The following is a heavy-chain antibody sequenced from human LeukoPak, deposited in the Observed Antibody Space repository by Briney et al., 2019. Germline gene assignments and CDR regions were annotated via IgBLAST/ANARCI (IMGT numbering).Heavy chain of an antibody. Sequence: TGGSLRLSCAASGFTLSSYAMSWVRQAPGKGLEWVSAISGSGGSTYYADSVKGRFTISRDNSKNTLYLQMNSLRAEDTAVYYCAKRARYCNSTSCYIEKGHPFDYWGQGTLVTVSS. V-gene: IGHV3-23*01. CDR3: AKRARYCNSTSCYIEKGHPFDY. J-gene: IGHJ4*02. CDR1: GFTLSSYA. CDR2: ISGSGGST. D-gene: IGHD2-2*02.